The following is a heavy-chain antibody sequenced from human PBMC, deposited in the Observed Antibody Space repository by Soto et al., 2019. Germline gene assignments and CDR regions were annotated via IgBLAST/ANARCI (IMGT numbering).Heavy chain of an antibody. J-gene: IGHJ3*02. CDR3: AAEMATIFVRAFDI. D-gene: IGHD3-3*01. CDR2: IIPIFGTA. CDR1: GGTFSSYA. Sequence: SVKVSCKASGGTFSSYAISWVRQAPGQGLEWMGGIIPIFGTANYAQKFQGRVTITADESTSTAYMELSSLRSEDTAVYYCAAEMATIFVRAFDIWGQGTMVTVSS. V-gene: IGHV1-69*13.